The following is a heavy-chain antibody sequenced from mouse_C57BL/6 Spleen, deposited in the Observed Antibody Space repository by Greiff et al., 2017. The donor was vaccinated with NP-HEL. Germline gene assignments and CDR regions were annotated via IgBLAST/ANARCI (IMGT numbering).Heavy chain of an antibody. V-gene: IGHV5-17*01. Sequence: EVQGVESGGGLVKPGGSLKLSCAASGFTFSDYGMYWVRQAPGKGLEWVAYISSGSSTIYYADTVKGRFTISRDNAKNTLFLQMTSLKSEDTAMYYCARDLYYDYDGYAMDYWGQGTSVTVSS. D-gene: IGHD2-4*01. CDR1: GFTFSDYG. CDR2: ISSGSSTI. J-gene: IGHJ4*01. CDR3: ARDLYYDYDGYAMDY.